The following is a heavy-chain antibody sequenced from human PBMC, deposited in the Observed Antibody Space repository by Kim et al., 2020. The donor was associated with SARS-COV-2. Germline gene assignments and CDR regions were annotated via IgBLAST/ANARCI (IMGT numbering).Heavy chain of an antibody. Sequence: SETLSLTCAVYGGSFSGYYWSWIRQPPGKGLEWIGEINHSGSTNYNPSLKSRVTISVDTSKNQFSLKLSSVTAADTAVYYCARGRGTYYYGSGSYYSGWFDPWGQGTLVTVSS. CDR3: ARGRGTYYYGSGSYYSGWFDP. CDR1: GGSFSGYY. CDR2: INHSGST. J-gene: IGHJ5*02. V-gene: IGHV4-34*01. D-gene: IGHD3-10*01.